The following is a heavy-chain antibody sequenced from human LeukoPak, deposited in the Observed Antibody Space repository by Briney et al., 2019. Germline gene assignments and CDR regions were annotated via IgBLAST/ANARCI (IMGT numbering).Heavy chain of an antibody. Sequence: SVKVSCKASGGTFSSYAISWVRQAPGQGLEWMGGIIPIFGTANYARKFQGRVTITTDESTSTAYMELSSLRSEDTAVYYCARGSYYYDSSGYYPFDYWGQGTLVTVSS. CDR1: GGTFSSYA. V-gene: IGHV1-69*05. CDR2: IIPIFGTA. D-gene: IGHD3-22*01. J-gene: IGHJ4*02. CDR3: ARGSYYYDSSGYYPFDY.